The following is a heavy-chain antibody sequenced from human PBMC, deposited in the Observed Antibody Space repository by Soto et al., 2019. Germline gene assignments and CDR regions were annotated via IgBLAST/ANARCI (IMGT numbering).Heavy chain of an antibody. V-gene: IGHV4-31*03. CDR1: GGSISSGGYY. CDR3: ARYEHLEGWFDP. Sequence: PSETLSLTCTVSGGSISSGGYYWSWIRQHPGKGLEWIGYIYYSGSTYYNPSLKSRVTISVDTSKNQFSLKLSSVTAADTAVYYCARYEHLEGWFDPWGQGTLVTVSS. D-gene: IGHD3-16*01. CDR2: IYYSGST. J-gene: IGHJ5*02.